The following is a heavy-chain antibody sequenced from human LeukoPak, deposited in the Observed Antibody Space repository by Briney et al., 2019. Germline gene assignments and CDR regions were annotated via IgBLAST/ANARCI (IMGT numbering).Heavy chain of an antibody. CDR2: IYTSGST. CDR3: ARGPHCSGGSCHSVSDY. J-gene: IGHJ4*02. V-gene: IGHV4-61*02. CDR1: GGSMSSGSYY. D-gene: IGHD2-15*01. Sequence: PSQTLSLTCTVSGGSMSSGSYYWSWIRQPAGKGLEWIVRIYTSGSTNYNPSLKSQVTKSIDTSKNQFSLKLSSVTAADTAVYYCARGPHCSGGSCHSVSDYWGQGTLVTVSS.